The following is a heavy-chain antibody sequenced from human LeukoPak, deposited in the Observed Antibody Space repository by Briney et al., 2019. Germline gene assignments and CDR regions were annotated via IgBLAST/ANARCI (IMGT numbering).Heavy chain of an antibody. D-gene: IGHD2-15*01. V-gene: IGHV3-74*01. Sequence: GGSLRLSCATSGFTFSNYWMHWVRHAPGKGPVWVSHISADGRTRNYADSVKGRFTISRDNAKNMVYLQLNSLRAEDTAVYYCSRDQAGYCSGGSCPWGQGTRVTVSS. CDR3: SRDQAGYCSGGSCP. CDR2: ISADGRTR. J-gene: IGHJ5*02. CDR1: GFTFSNYW.